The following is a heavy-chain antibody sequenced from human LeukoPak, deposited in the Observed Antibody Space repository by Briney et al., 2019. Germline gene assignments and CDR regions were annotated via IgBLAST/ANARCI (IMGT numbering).Heavy chain of an antibody. J-gene: IGHJ4*02. CDR3: ARENSGSYALDY. D-gene: IGHD1-26*01. CDR1: GFTFSSYS. Sequence: GSLRLSCAASGFTFSSYSMNWVRQAPGKGLEWVSSISSSSSYIYYADSVKGRFTISRDNAKNSLYLQMNSPRTEDTAVYYCARENSGSYALDYWGQGTLVTVSS. V-gene: IGHV3-21*04. CDR2: ISSSSSYI.